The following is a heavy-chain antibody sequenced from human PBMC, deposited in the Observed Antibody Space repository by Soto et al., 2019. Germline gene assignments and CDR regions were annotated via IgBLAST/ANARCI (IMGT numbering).Heavy chain of an antibody. J-gene: IGHJ4*02. CDR3: ARDQAHSSSWYVCY. V-gene: IGHV1-18*01. CDR2: ISAYNGNT. D-gene: IGHD6-13*01. Sequence: GVSVKVSCKASGYTFTSYGISWVRQAPGQGLEWMGWISAYNGNTNYAQKLQGRVTMTTDTSTSTAYMELRSLRSDDTAVYYCARDQAHSSSWYVCYWGQGTLVTVSS. CDR1: GYTFTSYG.